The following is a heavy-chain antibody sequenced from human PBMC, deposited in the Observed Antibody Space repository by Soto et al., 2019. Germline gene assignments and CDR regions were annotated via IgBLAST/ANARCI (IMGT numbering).Heavy chain of an antibody. J-gene: IGHJ6*02. CDR2: ISYDGSNK. CDR3: AKSRAVPAAIYYYYGMDV. D-gene: IGHD2-2*02. V-gene: IGHV3-30*18. CDR1: GFTFSSYG. Sequence: VGSLRLSCAASGFTFSSYGMHWVRQAPGKGLEWVAVISYDGSNKYYADSVKGRFTISRDNSKNTLYLQMNSLRAEDTAVYYCAKSRAVPAAIYYYYGMDVWGQGTTVTVSS.